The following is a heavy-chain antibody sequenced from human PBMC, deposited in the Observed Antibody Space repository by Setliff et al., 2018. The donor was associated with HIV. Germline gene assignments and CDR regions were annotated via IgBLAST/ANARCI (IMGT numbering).Heavy chain of an antibody. D-gene: IGHD3-10*01. CDR3: AGPRGDEAFDI. CDR1: GDTSSTYA. J-gene: IGHJ3*02. V-gene: IGHV1-69*10. Sequence: ASVKVSCKASGDTSSTYAINWVRQAPGQGLEWMGQFIPILDITNYAQKFQGRVTITADKSTNTMYMEMTGLTSEDTAVYYCAGPRGDEAFDIWGQGTMVTVSS. CDR2: FIPILDIT.